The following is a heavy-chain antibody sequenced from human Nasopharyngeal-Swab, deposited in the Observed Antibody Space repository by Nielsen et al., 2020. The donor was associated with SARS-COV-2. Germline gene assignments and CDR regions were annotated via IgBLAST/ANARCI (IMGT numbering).Heavy chain of an antibody. CDR3: AKDPSSDWHGPQFGFLQH. CDR2: IGDKDHNYAT. CDR1: GFIFSASA. V-gene: IGHV3-73*01. J-gene: IGHJ1*01. Sequence: GESLKISCAASGFIFSASAIHWVRQASGKGLEWVGRIGDKDHNYATTYGASVQGRFTISRDDSKNTAFLQMNSLRAEDTAIFYCAKDPSSDWHGPQFGFLQHWGRGTLVTVSS. D-gene: IGHD6-19*01.